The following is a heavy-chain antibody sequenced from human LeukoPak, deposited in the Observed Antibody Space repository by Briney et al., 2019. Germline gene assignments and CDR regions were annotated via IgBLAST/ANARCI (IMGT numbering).Heavy chain of an antibody. V-gene: IGHV3-7*03. D-gene: IGHD5-24*01. CDR1: GFTFSNYW. CDR2: IKEDGSDK. CDR3: ARGCGDGYNSVLCAFDY. J-gene: IGHJ4*02. Sequence: PGGSLRLSCAASGFTFSNYWMDWVRQSPGKGLEWVANIKEDGSDKYYVDSVKGRFTISRDNAKNSLYLQMNSLRAEDTAVYYCARGCGDGYNSVLCAFDYWGQGTLVTVSS.